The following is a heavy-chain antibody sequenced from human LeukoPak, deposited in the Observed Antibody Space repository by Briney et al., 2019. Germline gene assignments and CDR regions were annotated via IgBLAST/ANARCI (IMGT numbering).Heavy chain of an antibody. V-gene: IGHV3-23*01. D-gene: IGHD3-10*01. CDR1: GFPFSSCG. CDR2: ISGIGGST. CDR3: TKYTAWSGELSKVDFDY. J-gene: IGHJ4*02. Sequence: GGSLRLSCAASGFPFSSCGMSWVRQAPGKGLEWVSAISGIGGSTYYADSVKGRFTISRDNSKNTLYLQMNSLRAEDTPVYYCTKYTAWSGELSKVDFDYWGQGTLVTVSS.